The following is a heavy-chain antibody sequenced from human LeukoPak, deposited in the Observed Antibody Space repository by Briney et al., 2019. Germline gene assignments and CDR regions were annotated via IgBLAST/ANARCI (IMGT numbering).Heavy chain of an antibody. CDR3: AREEEGDYSDYFDY. V-gene: IGHV4-4*07. CDR1: GVSIRSYS. Sequence: KPSETLSLTCSVSGVSIRSYSWSWIRQPSGKGLEWIGRIQTSGSTNYNPSLRRRVTMSVDTSKNQFSLKLSSVTAADTAVYYCAREEEGDYSDYFDYWGQGTLVTVPS. CDR2: IQTSGST. J-gene: IGHJ4*02. D-gene: IGHD2-15*01.